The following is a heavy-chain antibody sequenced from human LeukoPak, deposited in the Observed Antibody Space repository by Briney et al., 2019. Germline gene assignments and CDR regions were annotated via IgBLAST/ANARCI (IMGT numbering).Heavy chain of an antibody. CDR1: GFTFDDYA. CDR2: ISWNSGSI. CDR3: ATSTAGLDY. D-gene: IGHD5-18*01. Sequence: GRSLRLSCAASGFTFDDYAMHWVRQAPGKGLEWVSGISWNSGSIGYADSVKGRFTISRDNAKNSLYLQMDSLRADDTAVYYCATSTAGLDYWGQGTLVTVSS. V-gene: IGHV3-9*01. J-gene: IGHJ4*02.